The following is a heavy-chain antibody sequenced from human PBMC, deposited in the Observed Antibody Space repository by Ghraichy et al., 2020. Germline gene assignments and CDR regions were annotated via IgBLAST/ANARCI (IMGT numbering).Heavy chain of an antibody. V-gene: IGHV4-59*08. J-gene: IGHJ2*01. D-gene: IGHD3-10*01. CDR2: IYYSATT. CDR1: GGSISSYY. CDR3: ARHSYFGSGSYPASWFFDL. Sequence: SETLSLTCTVSGGSISSYYWSWIRQPPGKGLEWIGYIYYSATTDYNPSLKSRVTISVGTSKNQFSLRLSSVTAADTAVYYCARHSYFGSGSYPASWFFDLWGRGTLVTVSS.